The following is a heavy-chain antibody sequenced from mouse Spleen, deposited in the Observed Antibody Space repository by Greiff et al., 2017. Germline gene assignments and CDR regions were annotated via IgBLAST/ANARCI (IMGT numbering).Heavy chain of an antibody. D-gene: IGHD2-10*02. J-gene: IGHJ1*01. V-gene: IGHV1-61*01. CDR2: IYPSDSET. CDR3: ARKYGNYVWYFDV. Sequence: QVQLQQPGAELVRPGSSVKLSCKASGYTFTSYWMDWVKQRPGQGLAWIGNIYPSDSETHYNQKFKDKATLTVDKSSSTAYMQLSSLTSEDSAVYYCARKYGNYVWYFDVWGAGTTVTVSS. CDR1: GYTFTSYW.